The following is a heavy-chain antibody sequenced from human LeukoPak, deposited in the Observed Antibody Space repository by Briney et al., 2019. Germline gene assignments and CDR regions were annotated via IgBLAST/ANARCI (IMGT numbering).Heavy chain of an antibody. Sequence: PGGSLRLSCAASGFPFSSYAMSWVRQAPGKGLEWVSLISSSGASTYYADSVKGRFTISRDNSKYTLYLQMNGLRAEDTAVYFCAKSLDRHSSGDNFDYWGQGTLVTVSS. J-gene: IGHJ4*02. CDR3: AKSLDRHSSGDNFDY. CDR1: GFPFSSYA. D-gene: IGHD6-25*01. CDR2: ISSSGAST. V-gene: IGHV3-23*01.